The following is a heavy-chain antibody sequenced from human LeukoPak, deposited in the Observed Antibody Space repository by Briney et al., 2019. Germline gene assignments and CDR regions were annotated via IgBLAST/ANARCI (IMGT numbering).Heavy chain of an antibody. D-gene: IGHD6-19*01. CDR1: GGSISSSTYH. CDR2: IYYSGST. V-gene: IGHV4-39*01. CDR3: ARQAGGGTFDY. J-gene: IGHJ4*02. Sequence: SETLSLTCTVSGGSISSSTYHWGWIRQPPGKGLEWIGSIYYSGSTYYNPSLKSRVTISVDTSKNQFSLKLSSVTAADTAVYYCARQAGGGTFDYWGQGTLVTVSS.